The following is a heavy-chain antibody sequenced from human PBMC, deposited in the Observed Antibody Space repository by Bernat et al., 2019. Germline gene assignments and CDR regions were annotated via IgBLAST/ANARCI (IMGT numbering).Heavy chain of an antibody. CDR1: GFSFSFYW. D-gene: IGHD3-22*01. Sequence: EVQLVESGGGLVQPGGSLRLSCGASGFSFSFYWMSWVRQAPGKGLEWVANMKQDGSEKYYVDSVKGRFIISRDNAKNSLYLQMNSLRADDTAVYYCVRDHYYRDSSGSSIVGGFDMWGQGTMVTVSS. J-gene: IGHJ3*02. CDR3: VRDHYYRDSSGSSIVGGFDM. V-gene: IGHV3-7*01. CDR2: MKQDGSEK.